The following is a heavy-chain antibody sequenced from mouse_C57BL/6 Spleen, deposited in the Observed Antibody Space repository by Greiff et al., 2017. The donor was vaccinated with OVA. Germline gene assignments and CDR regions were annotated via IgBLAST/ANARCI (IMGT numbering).Heavy chain of an antibody. V-gene: IGHV1-50*01. CDR3: ARDYYGSRMDY. CDR1: GYTFTSYW. D-gene: IGHD1-1*01. CDR2: LDPSASYP. J-gene: IGHJ4*01. Sequence: VQLQQPGAELVKPGASVKLSCKASGYTFTSYWMQWVKQRPRQGLEWIVALDPSASYPNYNQKFKGTATLTVDTSSSTAYMQLSSLTSEDSAVYYCARDYYGSRMDYWGQGTSVTVSS.